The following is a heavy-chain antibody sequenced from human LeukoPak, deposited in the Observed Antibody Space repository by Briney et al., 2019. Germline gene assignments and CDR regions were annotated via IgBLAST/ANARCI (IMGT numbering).Heavy chain of an antibody. Sequence: GGSLRLSCAASGFTFSSYWMSWVRQAPGKGLEWVASIQKDGSQKYYLESVKGRFTISRDNTKNSLYLHMSSLRADDTAVYFCATVAGYFDYWGQGTLVTVSS. CDR2: IQKDGSQK. CDR1: GFTFSSYW. J-gene: IGHJ4*02. CDR3: ATVAGYFDY. V-gene: IGHV3-7*01. D-gene: IGHD2-21*01.